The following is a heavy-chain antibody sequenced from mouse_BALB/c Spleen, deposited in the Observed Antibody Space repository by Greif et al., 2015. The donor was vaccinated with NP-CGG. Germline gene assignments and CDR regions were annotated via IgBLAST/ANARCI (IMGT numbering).Heavy chain of an antibody. J-gene: IGHJ4*01. CDR3: ASSYYYGSSYYAMDY. Sequence: VNLVESGAELAKPGASVKMSCKASGYTFTSYWMHWVKQRPGQGLEWIGYINPSTGYTEYNQKFKDKATLTADKSSSTAYMQLSSLTSEDSAVCYCASSYYYGSSYYAMDYWGQGTSVTVSS. CDR1: GYTFTSYW. V-gene: IGHV1-7*01. CDR2: INPSTGYT. D-gene: IGHD1-1*01.